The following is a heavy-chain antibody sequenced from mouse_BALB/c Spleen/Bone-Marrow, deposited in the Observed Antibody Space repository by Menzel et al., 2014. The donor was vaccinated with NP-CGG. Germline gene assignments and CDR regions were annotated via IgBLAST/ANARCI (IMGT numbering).Heavy chain of an antibody. Sequence: VQLKHSGAELVRPGTSVKVSCKASGYAFTNYLIEWVKRRPGQGLEWIGVINPGSGGTNYNEKLKGKATLTADKSSSTAYMQQSSLTSNDSAVYYCAGRIAVVVPPAYWGQGTLVTVSA. J-gene: IGHJ3*01. CDR1: GYAFTNYL. CDR2: INPGSGGT. D-gene: IGHD1-1*01. V-gene: IGHV1-54*01. CDR3: AGRIAVVVPPAY.